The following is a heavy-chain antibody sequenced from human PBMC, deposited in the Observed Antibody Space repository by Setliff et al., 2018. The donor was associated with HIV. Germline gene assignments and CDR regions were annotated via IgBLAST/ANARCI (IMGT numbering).Heavy chain of an antibody. Sequence: SETLSLTCSVSGGSIDDYYWSWIRQPPGRGLEWIGNLHFSGTTNYNPSLKNRVTISLDESENQFSLRLSSVAAADTAVYYCARLSCSSNSCPFDYWVQGTLVTVSS. CDR2: LHFSGTT. CDR1: GGSIDDYY. D-gene: IGHD2-2*01. J-gene: IGHJ4*02. V-gene: IGHV4-59*12. CDR3: ARLSCSSNSCPFDY.